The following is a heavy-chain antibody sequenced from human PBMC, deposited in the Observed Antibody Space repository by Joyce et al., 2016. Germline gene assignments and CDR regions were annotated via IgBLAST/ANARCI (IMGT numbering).Heavy chain of an antibody. D-gene: IGHD3-10*01. J-gene: IGHJ1*01. Sequence: QVQLQEWGAGLLKPSETLSLTCAEYGGSLSGYYWSWIRQAPGMGLEWIGEVNDRGRTNYNPSLKSRATTSIDTSKNEFSRRLTTVTAADTAVYFCARARRGIILARGEMGEYLQHWGRGTVVIVSS. V-gene: IGHV4-34*01. CDR3: ARARRGIILARGEMGEYLQH. CDR1: GGSLSGYY. CDR2: VNDRGRT.